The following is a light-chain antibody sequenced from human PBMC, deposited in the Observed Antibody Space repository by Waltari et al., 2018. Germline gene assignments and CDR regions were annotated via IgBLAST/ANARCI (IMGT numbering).Light chain of an antibody. CDR1: SSNIVSNY. CDR3: AAWDDSLSGVV. CDR2: RNN. J-gene: IGLJ2*01. Sequence: QSVLTQPPSASGTPGQRVTILCSGSSSNIVSNYVYWYQQLPGTAPKLLIYRNNQRPSGVPDRFSGSKSGTSASLAISGLRSEDEADYYCAAWDDSLSGVVFGGGTKLTVL. V-gene: IGLV1-47*01.